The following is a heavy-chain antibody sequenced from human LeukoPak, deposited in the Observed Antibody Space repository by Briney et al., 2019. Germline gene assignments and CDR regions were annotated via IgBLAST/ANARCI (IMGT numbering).Heavy chain of an antibody. CDR2: IKPDGGGK. J-gene: IGHJ4*02. CDR1: GFTFNTYW. V-gene: IGHV3-7*01. CDR3: VREGSGHYFYFFDY. Sequence: AGYLSRSCAASGFTFNTYWMGWLRQTPGKGLEWVANIKPDGGGKYYVDSVKGRFTISRDKTKNSLYLQMNSLRVEDTAVYYCVREGSGHYFYFFDYWGQGALVTVSS. D-gene: IGHD4-17*01.